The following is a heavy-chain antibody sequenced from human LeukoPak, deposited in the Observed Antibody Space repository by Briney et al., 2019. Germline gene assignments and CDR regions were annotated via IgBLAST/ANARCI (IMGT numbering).Heavy chain of an antibody. Sequence: GGSLRLSCAASGFTFSNAWMTWVRQAPGKGLEWVGRIKSKTDGGTTDYAAPVKGRFSISRDDPKNTLYVQMNSLKTEDTAVYYCTTGNYYGSGGYDYWGQGTLVTVSS. J-gene: IGHJ4*02. CDR2: IKSKTDGGTT. CDR3: TTGNYYGSGGYDY. CDR1: GFTFSNAW. V-gene: IGHV3-15*01. D-gene: IGHD3-10*01.